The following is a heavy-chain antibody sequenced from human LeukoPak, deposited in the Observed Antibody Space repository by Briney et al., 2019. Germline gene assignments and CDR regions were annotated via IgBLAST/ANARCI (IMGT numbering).Heavy chain of an antibody. Sequence: SETLSLTCTVSGGSISSSSYYWGWIRQPPGKGLEWIGSIYYSGSTYYIPSLKSRVTISVDTSKNQFSLKLSSVTAADTAVYYCARRRVAAAGTGGWFDPWGQGTLVTVSS. D-gene: IGHD6-13*01. V-gene: IGHV4-39*01. J-gene: IGHJ5*02. CDR2: IYYSGST. CDR3: ARRRVAAAGTGGWFDP. CDR1: GGSISSSSYY.